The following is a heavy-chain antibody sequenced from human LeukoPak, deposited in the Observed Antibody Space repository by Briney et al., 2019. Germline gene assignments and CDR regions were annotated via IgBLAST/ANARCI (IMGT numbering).Heavy chain of an antibody. Sequence: GGSLRLSCAASGFTFSSYGMHWVRQAPGKGLEWVAVISYDGSNKYYADSVKGRFTISRDNAKNTLYLQMSSLRAEDTAVYYCARVGVGMYHFDHWGQGTLVTVSS. CDR2: ISYDGSNK. V-gene: IGHV3-30*03. D-gene: IGHD2-2*01. CDR3: ARVGVGMYHFDH. CDR1: GFTFSSYG. J-gene: IGHJ4*02.